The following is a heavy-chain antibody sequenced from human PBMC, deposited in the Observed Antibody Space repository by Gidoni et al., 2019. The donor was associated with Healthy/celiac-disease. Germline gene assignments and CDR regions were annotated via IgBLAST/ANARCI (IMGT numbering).Heavy chain of an antibody. J-gene: IGHJ4*02. D-gene: IGHD3-10*01. CDR3: AKGARGSGSYWTFFDY. CDR2: ISWNSGSI. V-gene: IGHV3-9*01. Sequence: EVQLVESGGGLVQPGRSLRLSCAASGFTFTDYAMHWVRQAPGKGLEWVSGISWNSGSIGYADSVKGRFTISRDNAKNSLYLQMNSLRAEDTALYYCAKGARGSGSYWTFFDYWGQGTLVTVSS. CDR1: GFTFTDYA.